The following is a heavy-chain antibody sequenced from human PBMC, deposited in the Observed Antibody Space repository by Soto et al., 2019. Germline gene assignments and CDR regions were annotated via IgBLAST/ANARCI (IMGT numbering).Heavy chain of an antibody. CDR1: GFTFSSYA. CDR3: AKAGTETYYDFWSGYYHIWFDP. V-gene: IGHV3-23*01. CDR2: ISGSGGST. J-gene: IGHJ5*02. Sequence: EVQLLESGGGLVQPGGSLRLSCAASGFTFSSYAMSWVRQAPGKGLEWVSAISGSGGSTYYADSVKGPFTISRDNSKNTLYLQMNSLRAEDTAVYYCAKAGTETYYDFWSGYYHIWFDPWGQGTLVTVAS. D-gene: IGHD3-3*01.